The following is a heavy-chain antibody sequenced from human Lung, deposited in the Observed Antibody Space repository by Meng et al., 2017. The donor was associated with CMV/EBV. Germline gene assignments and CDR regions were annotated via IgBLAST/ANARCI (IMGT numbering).Heavy chain of an antibody. Sequence: LXCAISGDSVSSNSAAWNWIRQSPSRGLEWLGRTYYRSKWYNDYAVSVKSRITINPDTSKNQFSLQLNSVTPEDTAVYYCARGHYDSSGYPIDYWGQGTLVTVSS. J-gene: IGHJ4*02. CDR1: GDSVSSNSAA. D-gene: IGHD3-22*01. CDR3: ARGHYDSSGYPIDY. CDR2: TYYRSKWYN. V-gene: IGHV6-1*01.